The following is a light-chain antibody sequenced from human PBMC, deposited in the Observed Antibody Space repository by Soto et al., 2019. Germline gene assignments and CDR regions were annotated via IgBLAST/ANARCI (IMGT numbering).Light chain of an antibody. CDR1: SSDVVVYDY. V-gene: IGLV2-14*03. J-gene: IGLJ2*01. CDR3: SSYTTSSTVV. CDR2: DVS. Sequence: QSALTQSASVSGSPGQSITISCTGTSSDVVVYDYVSWYQQHPGKAPKLMIYDVSDRPSGVSNRFSGSKSGNTASLTISGLQAEDEANYYCSSYTTSSTVVFGGGTKLTFL.